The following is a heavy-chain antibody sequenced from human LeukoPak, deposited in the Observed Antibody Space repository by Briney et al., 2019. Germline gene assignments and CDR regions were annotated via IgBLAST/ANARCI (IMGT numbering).Heavy chain of an antibody. CDR2: IAPDGSQE. CDR3: ARDLIIVPMYDAFDI. Sequence: PGGSLRLSCAASGFTFSSYWMSWVRQAAGKGPEWVANIAPDGSQENYVDSVRGRFTISRDNAKNSLYLQMNSLRGEDTAIYYCARDLIIVPMYDAFDIWGQGTKVTVSS. CDR1: GFTFSSYW. V-gene: IGHV3-7*05. D-gene: IGHD2/OR15-2a*01. J-gene: IGHJ3*02.